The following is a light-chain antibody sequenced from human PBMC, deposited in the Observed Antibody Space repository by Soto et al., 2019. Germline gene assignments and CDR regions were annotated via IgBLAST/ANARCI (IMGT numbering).Light chain of an antibody. V-gene: IGKV3-20*01. CDR2: SAS. Sequence: EIVLTQSPGTLSLSPGERATLSCRASQSVSSSELAWYQQKPDQAPRLLVYSASSRAAGIPDRFSGSGSGTDFTLTISRLVPEDFAVDYCQHYCSSSPLPFGGGTNVEIK. CDR1: QSVSSSE. CDR3: QHYCSSSPLP. J-gene: IGKJ4*01.